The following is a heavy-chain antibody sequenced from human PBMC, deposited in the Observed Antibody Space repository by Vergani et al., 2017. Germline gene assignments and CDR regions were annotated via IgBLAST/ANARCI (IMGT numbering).Heavy chain of an antibody. CDR1: GFTFSSYS. V-gene: IGHV3-48*04. CDR2: ISSSSSTI. Sequence: EVQLVESGGGLVQPGGSLRLSCAASGFTFSSYSMNWVRQAPGKGLEWVSYISSSSSTIYYADSVKGRFTISRDNAKNSLYLQMNSLRAEDTAVYYCAKDLRSYCSSTSCALDAFDIWGQGTMVTVSS. CDR3: AKDLRSYCSSTSCALDAFDI. D-gene: IGHD2-2*01. J-gene: IGHJ3*02.